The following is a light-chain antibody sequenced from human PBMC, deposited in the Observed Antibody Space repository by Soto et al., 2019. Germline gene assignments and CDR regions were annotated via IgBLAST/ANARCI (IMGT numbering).Light chain of an antibody. V-gene: IGKV3-15*01. CDR2: GAS. J-gene: IGKJ5*01. CDR3: QQYKSWPPIT. Sequence: EIVMTQSPATLSVSPGAGLPLSWRASQTVPSRIAWYQQKPGQAPSLLIYGASTRATGVPDRFSGTGSGTEFTLTISSLKSEDYAVYYCQQYKSWPPITVGQGTRLEIK. CDR1: QTVPSR.